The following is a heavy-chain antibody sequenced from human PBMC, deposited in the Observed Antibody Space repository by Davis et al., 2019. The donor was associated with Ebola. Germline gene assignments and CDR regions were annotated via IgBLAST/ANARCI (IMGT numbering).Heavy chain of an antibody. V-gene: IGHV3-7*01. CDR3: AREGGIRYFDWLSRYFDY. CDR1: GFTFSSYW. CDR2: IKQDGSEK. Sequence: GESLKISCAASGFTFSSYWMSWVRQAPGKGLEWVANIKQDGSEKYYVDSVKGRFTISRDNAKNSLFLQMNSLRAEDTAVYYCAREGGIRYFDWLSRYFDYWGQGTLVTVSS. J-gene: IGHJ4*02. D-gene: IGHD3-9*01.